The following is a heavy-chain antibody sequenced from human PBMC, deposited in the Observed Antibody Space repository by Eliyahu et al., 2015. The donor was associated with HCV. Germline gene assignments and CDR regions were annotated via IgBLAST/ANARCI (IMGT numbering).Heavy chain of an antibody. J-gene: IGHJ5*02. V-gene: IGHV4-30-2*01. CDR3: ARADPRGTGTFDP. CDR2: IYHSGXT. D-gene: IGHD1-14*01. CDR1: GXSXXXGCYS. Sequence: QLQLQESGSGLVKPSQTLSLTCAXSGXSXXXGCYSWXWIRQPPGKGLXWIGYIYHSGXTYYNPSLKSRVTISVDRSKNQFSLKLSSVTAADTAVYYCARADPRGTGTFDPWGQGTLVTVSS.